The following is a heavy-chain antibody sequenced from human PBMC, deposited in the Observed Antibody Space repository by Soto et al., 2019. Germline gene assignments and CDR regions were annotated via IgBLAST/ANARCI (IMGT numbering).Heavy chain of an antibody. CDR3: ARQRSMDV. Sequence: PGGSLILSCAASGFTFSSYIMILVRQAPGKGLEWVSYISRSSGTIYYADSVKGRFTISRDNAKNSLYLQMNSLRAEDKAVYYCARQRSMDVWGQGTTVTVSS. V-gene: IGHV3-48*01. J-gene: IGHJ6*02. CDR1: GFTFSSYI. CDR2: ISRSSGTI.